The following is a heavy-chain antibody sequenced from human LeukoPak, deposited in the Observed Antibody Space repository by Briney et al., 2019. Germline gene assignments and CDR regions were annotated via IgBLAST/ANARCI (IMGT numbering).Heavy chain of an antibody. D-gene: IGHD1-26*01. CDR1: GFTFSGYA. CDR2: ISSNGGST. V-gene: IGHV3-64D*06. CDR3: VRDSGSLSAFDI. Sequence: GGSLRLSCAASGFTFSGYAMHWVRQAPGRGLEYVSAISSNGGSTYYADSVKGRFTISRDNSKNTLYLQMSSLRAEDTAVYYCVRDSGSLSAFDIWGQGTMVTVSS. J-gene: IGHJ3*02.